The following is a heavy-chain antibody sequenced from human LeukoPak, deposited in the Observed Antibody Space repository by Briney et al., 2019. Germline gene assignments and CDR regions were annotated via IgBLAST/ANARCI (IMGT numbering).Heavy chain of an antibody. CDR1: GFTFSSYA. J-gene: IGHJ4*02. Sequence: GRSLRLSCAASGFTFSSYAMHWVRQAPSKGLEWVAVISYDGSNKYYADSVKGRFTISRDNSKNTLYLQMNSLRAEDTAVYYCARGPHWATFDYWGQGTLVTVSS. CDR2: ISYDGSNK. CDR3: ARGPHWATFDY. V-gene: IGHV3-30-3*01. D-gene: IGHD3-16*01.